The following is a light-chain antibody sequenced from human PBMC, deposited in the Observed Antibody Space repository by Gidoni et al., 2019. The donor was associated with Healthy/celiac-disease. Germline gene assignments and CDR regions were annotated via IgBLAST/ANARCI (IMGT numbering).Light chain of an antibody. CDR3: QQDGSSPPIT. Sequence: EIVLTQSPGTLSFSPGERATLSCRASQSVSSSYLAWYQQKPGQAPRLLIYGASSRATGIPDRFSGSGSGTDFTLTISRLEPEDFAVYYCQQDGSSPPITFGQGTRLEIK. J-gene: IGKJ5*01. V-gene: IGKV3-20*01. CDR1: QSVSSSY. CDR2: GAS.